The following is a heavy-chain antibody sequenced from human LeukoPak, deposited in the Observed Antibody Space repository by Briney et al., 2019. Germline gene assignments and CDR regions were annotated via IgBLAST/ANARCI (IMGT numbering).Heavy chain of an antibody. CDR3: ARDPADRYYDFWSGYAKGGSFDY. Sequence: ASVKVSCKASGYTFTSYGISWVRQAPGQGLEWMGWISAYNGNTNYAQKLPGRVTMTTDTSTSTTYMELRSLRSDDTAVYYCARDPADRYYDFWSGYAKGGSFDYWGQGTLVTVSS. J-gene: IGHJ4*02. CDR1: GYTFTSYG. D-gene: IGHD3-3*01. CDR2: ISAYNGNT. V-gene: IGHV1-18*01.